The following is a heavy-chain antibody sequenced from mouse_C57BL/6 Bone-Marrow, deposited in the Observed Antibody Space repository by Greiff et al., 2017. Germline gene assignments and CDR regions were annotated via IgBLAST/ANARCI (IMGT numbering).Heavy chain of an antibody. D-gene: IGHD4-1*01. J-gene: IGHJ2*01. V-gene: IGHV1-55*01. CDR3: ARSGPLGRSVDY. CDR1: GYPFTSYW. CDR2: IYPTSGRT. Sequence: QVQLQQPGAELVQPGASVKMSCKASGYPFTSYWITWVKQRPGQGLEWIGDIYPTSGRTNYTEKFKSKAILTVDTSSNTAYMQLSSLTSEDSAVFYCARSGPLGRSVDYWGQGTTLAVSA.